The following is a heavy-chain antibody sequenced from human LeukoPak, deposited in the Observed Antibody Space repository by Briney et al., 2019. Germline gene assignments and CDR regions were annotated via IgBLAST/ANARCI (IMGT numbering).Heavy chain of an antibody. Sequence: GGSLRLSCVASGFTFRKYDLCWVRQAPGKGLEWVSGFGGDDGGDTYYADSVKGRFTISRDNSKNTLYLQMNSLRAEDTAVYYCATDCSSTSCLPFDYWGQGTLVTVSS. D-gene: IGHD2-2*01. CDR3: ATDCSSTSCLPFDY. J-gene: IGHJ4*02. CDR1: GFTFRKYD. V-gene: IGHV3-23*01. CDR2: FGGDDGGDT.